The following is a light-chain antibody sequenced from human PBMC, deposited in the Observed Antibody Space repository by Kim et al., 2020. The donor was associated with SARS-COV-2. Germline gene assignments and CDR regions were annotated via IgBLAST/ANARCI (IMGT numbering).Light chain of an antibody. CDR2: DVR. CDR3: CSYAGSYALV. Sequence: GQSVTISCTGNSSDVGVYYDFSCYQPHPGKAPKLMILDVRTRPSVVPDCFSASKAGNTASLTISGRQAEDEGDYYCCSYAGSYALVFGGGTQLTVL. V-gene: IGLV2-11*03. J-gene: IGLJ2*01. CDR1: SSDVGVYYD.